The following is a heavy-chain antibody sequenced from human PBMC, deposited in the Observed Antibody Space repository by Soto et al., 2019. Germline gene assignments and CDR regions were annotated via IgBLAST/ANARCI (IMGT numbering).Heavy chain of an antibody. CDR3: ARHDSGREVYYYYGMDV. CDR2: IYPGDSDT. D-gene: IGHD4-17*01. CDR1: GYSFTSYW. V-gene: IGHV5-51*01. J-gene: IGHJ6*02. Sequence: GESLKISCKGSGYSFTSYWIGWVRQMPGKGLEWMGIIYPGDSDTRYSPSFQGQVTISADKSISTAYLQWSSLKASDTAMYYCARHDSGREVYYYYGMDVWGQGTTVTVSS.